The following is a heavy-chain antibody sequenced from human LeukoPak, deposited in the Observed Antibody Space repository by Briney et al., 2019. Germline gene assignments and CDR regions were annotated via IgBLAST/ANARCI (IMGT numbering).Heavy chain of an antibody. V-gene: IGHV4-4*07. J-gene: IGHJ6*03. D-gene: IGHD2-15*01. CDR3: ARETPPFCSGGSCYSDYYYMDV. Sequence: SETLSLTCTVSGGSISSYYWSWTRQPAGKGLEWIGRIYTSGSTNYNPSLKSRVTMSVDTSKNQFSLKLSSVTAADTAVYYCARETPPFCSGGSCYSDYYYMDVWGKGTTVTISS. CDR2: IYTSGST. CDR1: GGSISSYY.